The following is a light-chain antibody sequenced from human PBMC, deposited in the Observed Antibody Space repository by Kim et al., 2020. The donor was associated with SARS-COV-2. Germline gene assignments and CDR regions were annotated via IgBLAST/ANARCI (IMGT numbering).Light chain of an antibody. CDR3: QHYNGYPLT. V-gene: IGKV1-5*01. CDR2: DAS. CDR1: QSVSTW. Sequence: ASVGDRVTITCRASQSVSTWLAWYQQKPGKAPKLLIYDASSLESGVPSRFSGSGSGTEFTLTIISLQPDDFAAYYCQHYNGYPLTFGGGTKVDIK. J-gene: IGKJ4*01.